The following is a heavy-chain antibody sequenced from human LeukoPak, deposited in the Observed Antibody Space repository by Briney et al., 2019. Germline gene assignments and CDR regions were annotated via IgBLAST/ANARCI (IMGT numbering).Heavy chain of an antibody. CDR2: MNPNSGNT. D-gene: IGHD7-27*01. CDR1: GYTFTSYD. CDR3: ARDSYYETGEVYYYYYMDV. J-gene: IGHJ6*03. V-gene: IGHV1-8*03. Sequence: GASVKVSCKASGYTFTSYDINWVRQATGQGLEWMGWMNPNSGNTGYAQKFQGRVTITRNTSISTAYMELSSLRSEDTAVYYCARDSYYETGEVYYYYYMDVWGKGTTVTISS.